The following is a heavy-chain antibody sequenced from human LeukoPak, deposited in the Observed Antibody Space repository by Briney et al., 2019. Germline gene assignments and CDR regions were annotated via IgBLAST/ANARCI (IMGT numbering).Heavy chain of an antibody. Sequence: GGSLRLSCAASGFTFSAYSVTWVRQAPGKGLEWVSTISGSGENIYFADSMKGRFTISRDNSKNSLSLQLNSLRAEDTATYYCARLQGPYEQWLPFDHWGQGTLVTVSS. CDR3: ARLQGPYEQWLPFDH. J-gene: IGHJ4*02. D-gene: IGHD5-18*01. CDR1: GFTFSAYS. V-gene: IGHV3-23*01. CDR2: ISGSGENI.